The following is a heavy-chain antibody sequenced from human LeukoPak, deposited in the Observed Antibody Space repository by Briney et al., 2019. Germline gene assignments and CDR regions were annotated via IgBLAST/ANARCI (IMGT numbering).Heavy chain of an antibody. V-gene: IGHV6-1*01. Sequence: SQTLSLTCAISGDSVSSNSAAWNWIRQSPSRGLEWLGRTYYRSKWYYDYAVSVKSRITISPDTSKNQFSLHLNSVNPEDTAVYYCARDWSAAVYAPFDYWGQGTLVTVSS. CDR3: ARDWSAAVYAPFDY. J-gene: IGHJ4*02. CDR1: GDSVSSNSAA. CDR2: TYYRSKWYY. D-gene: IGHD5/OR15-5a*01.